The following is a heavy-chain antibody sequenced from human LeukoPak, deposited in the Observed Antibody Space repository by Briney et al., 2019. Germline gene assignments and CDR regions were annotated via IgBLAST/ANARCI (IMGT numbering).Heavy chain of an antibody. D-gene: IGHD2-2*01. CDR2: IYSGGST. J-gene: IGHJ6*03. Sequence: GGSLRLSCAASGFTVSSNYMSWVRQAPGKGLEWVSVIYSGGSTYYADSVKGRFTISRDNSKNTLYLQMSSLRVEDTAVYYCAKAADQYYYYYFYYMDVWGKGTTVTVSS. CDR3: AKAADQYYYYYFYYMDV. CDR1: GFTVSSNY. V-gene: IGHV3-53*05.